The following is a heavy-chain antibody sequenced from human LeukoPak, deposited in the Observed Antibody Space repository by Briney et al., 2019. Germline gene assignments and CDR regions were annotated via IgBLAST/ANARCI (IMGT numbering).Heavy chain of an antibody. D-gene: IGHD6-19*01. CDR2: ISNSGSYT. CDR3: ARSRGAGPGAYFDY. V-gene: IGHV3-11*03. Sequence: GGSLRLSCAASGFTFSDEYMSWIRQAPGKGLEWVSYISNSGSYTNYADSVRGRFTISRDNAKNSLYLQMNSLRAEDTAVYYCARSRGAGPGAYFDYWGQGTL. J-gene: IGHJ4*02. CDR1: GFTFSDEY.